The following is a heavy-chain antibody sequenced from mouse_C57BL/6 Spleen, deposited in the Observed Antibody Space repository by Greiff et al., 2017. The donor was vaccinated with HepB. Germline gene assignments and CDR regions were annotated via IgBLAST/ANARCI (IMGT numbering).Heavy chain of an antibody. V-gene: IGHV5-9*01. Sequence: EVHLVESGGGLVKPGGSLKLSCAASGFTFSSYTMSWVRQTPEKRLEWVATISGGGGNTYYPDSVKGRFTISRDNAKNTLYLQMSSLRSEDTALYYCARPYSSGYFDYWGQGTTLTVSS. CDR2: ISGGGGNT. D-gene: IGHD3-2*02. J-gene: IGHJ2*01. CDR1: GFTFSSYT. CDR3: ARPYSSGYFDY.